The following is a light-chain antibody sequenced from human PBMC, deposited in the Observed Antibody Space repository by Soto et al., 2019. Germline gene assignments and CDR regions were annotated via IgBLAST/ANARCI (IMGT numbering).Light chain of an antibody. CDR2: NTN. V-gene: IGLV8-61*01. Sequence: QTVVTQEASLSVSPGTTVTLTCGLSSGSVSANYYPSWYQQTPGPAPRTLIYNTNTRSSGVPDRFSGSILGNKAALTITGAQADDESDYYCVLYMGSVIWVFGGGTKVTVL. CDR3: VLYMGSVIWV. J-gene: IGLJ3*02. CDR1: SGSVSANYY.